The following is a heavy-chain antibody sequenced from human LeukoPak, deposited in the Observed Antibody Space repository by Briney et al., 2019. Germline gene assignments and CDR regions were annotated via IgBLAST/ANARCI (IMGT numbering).Heavy chain of an antibody. CDR1: GGTFSSYA. CDR3: ARDGFPLGYYFEY. Sequence: SVKVSCKASGGTFSSYAISWVRQAPGQGLEWMGGIIPIFGTANYAQKFQGRVTITADESTSTAYMELSSLRSEDTAVYYCARDGFPLGYYFEYWGQGTLVTVSS. J-gene: IGHJ4*02. CDR2: IIPIFGTA. V-gene: IGHV1-69*13. D-gene: IGHD3-22*01.